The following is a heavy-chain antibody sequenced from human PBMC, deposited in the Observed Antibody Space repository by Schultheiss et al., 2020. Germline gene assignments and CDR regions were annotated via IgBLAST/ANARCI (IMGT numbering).Heavy chain of an antibody. CDR1: GFTFSSYS. CDR2: ISYDGSNK. V-gene: IGHV3-30*03. J-gene: IGHJ4*02. Sequence: GGSLRLSCAASGFTFSSYSMNWVRQAPGKGLEWVAVISYDGSNKYYADSVKGRFTISRDNSKNTLYLQMNSLRAEDTAVYYCARGATISDYFDYWGQGTLVTVSS. CDR3: ARGATISDYFDY. D-gene: IGHD3-3*02.